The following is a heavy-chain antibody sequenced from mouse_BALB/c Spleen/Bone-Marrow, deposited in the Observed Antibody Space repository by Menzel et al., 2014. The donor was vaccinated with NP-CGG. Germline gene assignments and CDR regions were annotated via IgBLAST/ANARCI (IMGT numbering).Heavy chain of an antibody. V-gene: IGHV2-9*02. CDR2: IWAGGST. Sequence: VKLMESGPGLVAPSQSLSIICTVSGFSLTSYGVHWVRQPPGKVLEWLGVIWAGGSTNYNSALMSRLSISKDNSKSQVFLKMNSLQTDDTAMYYCARGSYYEGAMDYWGQGTSVTVSS. CDR3: ARGSYYEGAMDY. D-gene: IGHD1-1*01. J-gene: IGHJ4*01. CDR1: GFSLTSYG.